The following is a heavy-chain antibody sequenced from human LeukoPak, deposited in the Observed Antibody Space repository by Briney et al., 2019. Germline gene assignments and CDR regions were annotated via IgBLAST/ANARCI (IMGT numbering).Heavy chain of an antibody. V-gene: IGHV4-38-2*02. CDR2: IYYTGNT. Sequence: SETLSLTCTVSGYSISSGYYWGWIRQPPGKGLEWIGSIYYTGNTYYNASLKSRVTISVDTSKNQFSLKLSSVTAADTAVYYCARAGNTRFDYWGQGTLVTVSS. CDR1: GYSISSGYY. CDR3: ARAGNTRFDY. D-gene: IGHD2/OR15-2a*01. J-gene: IGHJ4*02.